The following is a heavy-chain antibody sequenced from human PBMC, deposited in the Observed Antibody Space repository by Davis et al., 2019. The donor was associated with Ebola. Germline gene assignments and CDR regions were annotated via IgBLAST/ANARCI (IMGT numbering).Heavy chain of an antibody. Sequence: PGGSLTLSCVASGFTFSNYAMSWVRQAPGGGLEWVSGISVIGAGIKYADPVRGRFSISRDDSKNTLYLQMDSLRAEDTAVFYCAEGGTNNFLGANWGQGTLVTVSS. CDR1: GFTFSNYA. D-gene: IGHD2-8*01. CDR2: ISVIGAGI. V-gene: IGHV3-23*01. CDR3: AEGGTNNFLGAN. J-gene: IGHJ4*02.